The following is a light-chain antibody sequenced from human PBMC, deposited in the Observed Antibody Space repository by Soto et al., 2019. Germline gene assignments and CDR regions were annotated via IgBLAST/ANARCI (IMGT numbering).Light chain of an antibody. Sequence: DIQMTQSPSTLSASVGVRVTITCRASQSISSWLAWYQQKPGKAPKLLIYDASSLESGVPSRFSGSGSGTEFTLTISSLQPDDFATYYCQHYNRNSQTFGQGTKVDIK. V-gene: IGKV1-5*01. CDR3: QHYNRNSQT. CDR1: QSISSW. J-gene: IGKJ1*01. CDR2: DAS.